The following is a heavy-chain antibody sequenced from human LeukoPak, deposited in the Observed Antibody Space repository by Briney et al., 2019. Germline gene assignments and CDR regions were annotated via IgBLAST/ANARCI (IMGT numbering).Heavy chain of an antibody. V-gene: IGHV3-30*02. J-gene: IGHJ6*03. CDR2: IWYGGRNK. Sequence: GESLRLSCAASGFTFSSYGMHWVRQAPGKGLEWVAVIWYGGRNKYYADSVKGRFTISRDNSKNTLYLQMNSLRAEDTAVYYCAKDGVYCSSTSCSSYYYYYMDVWGKGTTVTVSS. CDR3: AKDGVYCSSTSCSSYYYYYMDV. CDR1: GFTFSSYG. D-gene: IGHD2-2*01.